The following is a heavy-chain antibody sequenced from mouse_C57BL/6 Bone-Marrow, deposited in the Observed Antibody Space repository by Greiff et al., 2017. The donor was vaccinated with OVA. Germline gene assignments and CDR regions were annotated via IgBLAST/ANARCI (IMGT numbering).Heavy chain of an antibody. D-gene: IGHD1-1*01. CDR2: LHPSDSDT. V-gene: IGHV1-74*01. Sequence: QVQLQQPGAELVKPGASVKVSCKASGYTFTSYWMHWVKQRPGQGLEWIGRLHPSDSDTTYHQKFKGKATLTVDKSSSTAYMQLSSLTSEDSAVYYCAIWDYYGSRYFDYWGQGTTLTVSS. CDR1: GYTFTSYW. CDR3: AIWDYYGSRYFDY. J-gene: IGHJ2*01.